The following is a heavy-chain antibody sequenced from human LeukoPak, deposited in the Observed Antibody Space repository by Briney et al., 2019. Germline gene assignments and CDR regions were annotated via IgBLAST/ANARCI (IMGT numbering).Heavy chain of an antibody. J-gene: IGHJ3*02. CDR1: GFTFSSYA. D-gene: IGHD1-26*01. V-gene: IGHV3-30-3*01. Sequence: GRSLRLSCAASGFTFSSYAMHRVREAPGKGVEWVAVISYDGSNKYYADSVKGRFTISRDNSKNTLYLQMNSLRAEDTAVYYCARAGGSYYSDAFDIWGQGTMVTVSS. CDR3: ARAGGSYYSDAFDI. CDR2: ISYDGSNK.